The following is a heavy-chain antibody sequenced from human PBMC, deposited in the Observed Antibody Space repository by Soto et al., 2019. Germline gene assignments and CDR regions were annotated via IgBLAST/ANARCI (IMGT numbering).Heavy chain of an antibody. J-gene: IGHJ6*03. CDR1: GYSFTSYW. D-gene: IGHD4-17*01. CDR3: ARSQGDYREYYYYYYYMDV. Sequence: PGESLKISCKGSGYSFTSYWIGWVRQIPWKGLEWMGIIYPGDSDTRYSPSFQGQVTISADKSISTAYLQWSSLKASDTAMYYCARSQGDYREYYYYYYYMDVWGKGTTVTVSS. V-gene: IGHV5-51*03. CDR2: IYPGDSDT.